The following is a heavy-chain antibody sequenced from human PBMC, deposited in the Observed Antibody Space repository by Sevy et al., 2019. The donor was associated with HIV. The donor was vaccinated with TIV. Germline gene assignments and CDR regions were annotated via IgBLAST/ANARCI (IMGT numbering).Heavy chain of an antibody. Sequence: ASVKVSCKASGYTFTSYGISWVRQAPGQGLEWMGWISAYNGNTNYAQKLQGRVTMTTDTSTSTAYMERRSLRSDDTAVYYCARGWAAAGTPPIYYYYYGMDVWGQGTTVTVSS. CDR3: ARGWAAAGTPPIYYYYYGMDV. D-gene: IGHD6-13*01. CDR2: ISAYNGNT. CDR1: GYTFTSYG. J-gene: IGHJ6*02. V-gene: IGHV1-18*01.